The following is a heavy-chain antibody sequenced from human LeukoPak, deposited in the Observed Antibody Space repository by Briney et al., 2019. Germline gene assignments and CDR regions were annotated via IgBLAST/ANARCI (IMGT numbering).Heavy chain of an antibody. D-gene: IGHD2-15*01. CDR3: AKAPVTTCRGAFCYPFDY. V-gene: IGHV3-23*01. CDR1: GFTLSSLA. Sequence: GGSLRLSCAASGFTLSSLAMSWARQDPGKGLEWVFSLSDAGNTYHAASVKGRFTISRDSSKNTLFLKMNRLRPEHAAVYYSAKAPVTTCRGAFCYPFDYWGLGTLVTVSS. J-gene: IGHJ4*02. CDR2: LSDAGNT.